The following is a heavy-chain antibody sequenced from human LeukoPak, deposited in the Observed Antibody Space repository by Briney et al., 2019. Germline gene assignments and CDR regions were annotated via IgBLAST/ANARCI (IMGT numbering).Heavy chain of an antibody. V-gene: IGHV3-64*05. D-gene: IGHD3-16*01. J-gene: IGHJ4*02. CDR2: ISSNGATT. Sequence: GGSLRLSCAASGFTFSYNWMHWVRQAPGKGLEYVSAISSNGATTYYADSVKGRFTISRDNSKNTLYFQMSSLRPEDTAVYYCVKIVMAGGYFDYWGQGTLVTVSS. CDR3: VKIVMAGGYFDY. CDR1: GFTFSYNW.